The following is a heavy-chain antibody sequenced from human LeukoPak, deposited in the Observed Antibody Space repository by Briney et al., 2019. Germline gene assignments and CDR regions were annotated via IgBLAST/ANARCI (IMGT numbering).Heavy chain of an antibody. V-gene: IGHV3-30*02. CDR1: GFNFSNYG. D-gene: IGHD3-22*01. CDR3: AKGYDSSGFYLDY. J-gene: IGHJ4*02. CDR2: MRSDGSTK. Sequence: GGSLRLSCAASGFNFSNYGMHWVRQAPGKGLEWVAYMRSDGSTKYYADSVKGRFTISRDNSKNTLYVQMNSLRAEDTAVYYCAKGYDSSGFYLDYWGRGTLVTVSS.